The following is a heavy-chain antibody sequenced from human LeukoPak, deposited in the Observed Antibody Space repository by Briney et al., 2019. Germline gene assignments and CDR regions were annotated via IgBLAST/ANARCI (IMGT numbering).Heavy chain of an antibody. CDR3: AGTLGGVPAASVDWFDP. J-gene: IGHJ5*02. CDR1: GGSISSSSYY. Sequence: PSETLSLTCTVSGGSISSSSYYWSWIRQPPGKGLEWIGYIYYSGSTNYNPSLKSRVTISVDTSKNQFSLKLSSVTAADTAVYYCAGTLGGVPAASVDWFDPWGQGTLVTVSS. CDR2: IYYSGST. V-gene: IGHV4-61*01. D-gene: IGHD2-2*01.